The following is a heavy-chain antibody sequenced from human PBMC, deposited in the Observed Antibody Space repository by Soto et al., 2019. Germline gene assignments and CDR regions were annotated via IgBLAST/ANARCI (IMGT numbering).Heavy chain of an antibody. CDR2: INHSGST. V-gene: IGHV4-34*01. J-gene: IGHJ6*02. Sequence: SETLSLTCAVYGGSFSGYYWSWIRQPPGKGLEWIGEINHSGSTNYNPSLKSRVTISVDTSKNQFSLKLSSVTAADTAVYYCARAMYYYGSGSYPNYYYYGMDVWGQGTTVTVYS. D-gene: IGHD3-10*01. CDR1: GGSFSGYY. CDR3: ARAMYYYGSGSYPNYYYYGMDV.